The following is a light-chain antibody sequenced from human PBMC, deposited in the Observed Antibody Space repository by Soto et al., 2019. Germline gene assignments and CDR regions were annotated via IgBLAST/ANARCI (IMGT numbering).Light chain of an antibody. V-gene: IGLV2-14*01. Sequence: QSVLTQPASVSGSPGQSIAISCTGTSNDVGGYNYVSWYQQYPGKAPKLIIYDVTNRPSGVSTRFSGSKSGNRASLTISGLQAEKEADYYGSSYTPPPPSCVFGPGTKVTVL. CDR2: DVT. CDR3: SSYTPPPPSCV. CDR1: SNDVGGYNY. J-gene: IGLJ1*01.